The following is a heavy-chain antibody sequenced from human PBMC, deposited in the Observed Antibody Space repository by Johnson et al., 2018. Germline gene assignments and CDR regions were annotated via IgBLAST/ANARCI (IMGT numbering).Heavy chain of an antibody. CDR2: IYYSGST. CDR3: ARDGYCSGGGCYSSAFDI. D-gene: IGHD2-15*01. J-gene: IGHJ3*02. CDR1: GGSFSGYY. Sequence: QVQLQQWGAGLLKPSETLSLTCAVYGGSFSGYYWSWIRQPPGKGLEWIGNIYYSGSTNYNPSLKSRVTISVDTSKNQFSLKLSSVTAADTAVYYCARDGYCSGGGCYSSAFDIWGQGTMVTVSS. V-gene: IGHV4-34*11.